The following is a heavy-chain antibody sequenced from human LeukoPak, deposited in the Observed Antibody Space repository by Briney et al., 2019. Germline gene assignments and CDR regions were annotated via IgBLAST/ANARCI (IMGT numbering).Heavy chain of an antibody. CDR3: ARVVYYASGTYYFDY. D-gene: IGHD3-10*01. CDR2: IYHSGTT. CDR1: GASISNGGYS. Sequence: PSETLSLTCGVSGASISNGGYSWSWIRPPPGKGLEWIGHIYHSGTTYHNPSLKSRVTISVDTSKNQFSLKLSSVTAADTAVYYCARVVYYASGTYYFDYWGQGTLVTVSS. V-gene: IGHV4-30-2*01. J-gene: IGHJ4*02.